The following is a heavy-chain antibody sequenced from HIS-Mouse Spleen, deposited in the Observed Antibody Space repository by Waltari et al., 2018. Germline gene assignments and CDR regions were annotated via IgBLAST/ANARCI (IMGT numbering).Heavy chain of an antibody. V-gene: IGHV4-31*03. D-gene: IGHD4-17*01. CDR2: IYYSGST. J-gene: IGHJ4*02. Sequence: QLQLQESGPGLVKPSQTLSLTCTVSGCPISSGGYYGSWTRQHPGKGLEWIGYIYYSGSTYYNPSLKSRVTISVDTSKNQFSLKLSSVTAADTAVYYCARAPDYGGNPPDYWGQGTLVTVSS. CDR3: ARAPDYGGNPPDY. CDR1: GCPISSGGYY.